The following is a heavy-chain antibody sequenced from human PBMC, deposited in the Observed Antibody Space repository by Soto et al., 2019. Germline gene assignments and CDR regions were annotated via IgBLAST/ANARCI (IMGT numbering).Heavy chain of an antibody. D-gene: IGHD1-26*01. CDR1: GGTFSSYA. Sequence: QVQLVQSGAEVKKPGSSVKVSCKASGGTFSSYAISWVRQSPRQGLEWMGGIIPIFGTANYAQKFQGRVTITADESTSTAYMELSSLRSEDTAVYYCARDLSSPSGSYYDNYWGQRTLVTVSS. V-gene: IGHV1-69*01. CDR2: IIPIFGTA. J-gene: IGHJ4*02. CDR3: ARDLSSPSGSYYDNY.